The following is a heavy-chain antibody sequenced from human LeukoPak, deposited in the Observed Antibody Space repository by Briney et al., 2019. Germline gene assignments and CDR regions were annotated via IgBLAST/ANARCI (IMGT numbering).Heavy chain of an antibody. CDR1: GFTFSSYG. V-gene: IGHV3-30*18. D-gene: IGHD6-13*01. J-gene: IGHJ6*04. CDR2: ISFDGSNK. Sequence: GGSLRLSCAAAGFTFSSYGMHWVRQARGKGLEWVAVISFDGSNKYYADSVKGRFTISRDNSKNTLYLQMNSLRAEDTAVYYCAKDLSGIQDYYYGMDVWGKGTTVTVSS. CDR3: AKDLSGIQDYYYGMDV.